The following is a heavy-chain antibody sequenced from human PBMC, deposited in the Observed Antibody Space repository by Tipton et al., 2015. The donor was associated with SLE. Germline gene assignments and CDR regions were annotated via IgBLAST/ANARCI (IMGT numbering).Heavy chain of an antibody. J-gene: IGHJ4*02. V-gene: IGHV4-4*07. D-gene: IGHD5/OR15-5a*01. CDR1: GVSISSSY. Sequence: TLSLTCNVSGVSISSSYWSWIRQPAGKGLEGIGRIYTSGATADNPSLKSRVTMSVDTSESQFSLKLSSVTAADTALYYCARSVRVWGQGTLVTVSS. CDR2: IYTSGAT. CDR3: ARSVRV.